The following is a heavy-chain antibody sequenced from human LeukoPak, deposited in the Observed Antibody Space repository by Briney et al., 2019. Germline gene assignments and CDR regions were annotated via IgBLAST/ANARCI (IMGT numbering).Heavy chain of an antibody. Sequence: PSETLSLTCTVSGVSISSSYSYWGWIRQPPGMGLEWIGSIYYTGNTYYNASLKSQVSISIDTSKNQFSLRLTSVTAADTAVYYCARQTGSGLFILPGGQGTLVTVSS. J-gene: IGHJ4*02. CDR1: GVSISSSYSY. CDR2: IYYTGNT. CDR3: ARQTGSGLFILP. V-gene: IGHV4-39*01. D-gene: IGHD3/OR15-3a*01.